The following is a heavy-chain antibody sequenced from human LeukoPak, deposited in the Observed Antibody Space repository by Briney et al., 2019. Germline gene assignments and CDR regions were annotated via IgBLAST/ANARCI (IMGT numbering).Heavy chain of an antibody. CDR1: GYTFTGYY. CDR3: ARAEAVEAMGPGGFDP. V-gene: IGHV1-2*02. J-gene: IGHJ5*02. CDR2: INPNSGGT. D-gene: IGHD5-18*01. Sequence: ASVKVSCKASGYTFTGYYMHWVRQAPGQGLEWMGWINPNSGGTNYAQKFQGRVTMTRDTSISTAYMELSRLRSDDTAVYYCARAEAVEAMGPGGFDPWGQGTLVTVSS.